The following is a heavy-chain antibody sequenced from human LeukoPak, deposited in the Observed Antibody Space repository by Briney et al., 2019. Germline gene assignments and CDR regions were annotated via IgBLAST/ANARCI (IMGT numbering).Heavy chain of an antibody. CDR1: GGSFSGYY. D-gene: IGHD2-2*01. Sequence: SETLSLTCAVYGGSFSGYYWSWIRQPPGKGLEWIGEINHSGSTNYNPSLKSRVTISVDTSKNQFSLKLSSGTAADTAVYYCARAGYQLLAYFDYWGQGTLVTVSS. CDR2: INHSGST. V-gene: IGHV4-34*01. J-gene: IGHJ4*02. CDR3: ARAGYQLLAYFDY.